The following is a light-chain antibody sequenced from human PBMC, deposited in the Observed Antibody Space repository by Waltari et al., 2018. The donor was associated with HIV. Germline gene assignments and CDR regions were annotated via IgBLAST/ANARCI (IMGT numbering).Light chain of an antibody. J-gene: IGLJ3*02. Sequence: SALTQPASVSASPGQSITISCAGTSSAVGSYSLVSWYQQHPDKAPKLIIYAVTKRPSGISNRCAGSKSGNTASLTISGLQAEDEADYYCCSYAGSSTWVFGGGTKLTVL. CDR1: SSAVGSYSL. V-gene: IGLV2-23*02. CDR2: AVT. CDR3: CSYAGSSTWV.